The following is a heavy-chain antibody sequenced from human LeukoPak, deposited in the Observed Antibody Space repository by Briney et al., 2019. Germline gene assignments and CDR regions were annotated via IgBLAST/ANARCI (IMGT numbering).Heavy chain of an antibody. D-gene: IGHD1-26*01. CDR1: GGSIRSYD. Sequence: PSETLSLTCTVSGGSIRSYDWSWVRQPPGKGLEWVGYIYYSGSTNFNPSLKSRVTISVDPSKNQFSLKLSSVTAADTAVYYCARSTSSGSYGYYYYAMDVWGQGTTVTVSS. V-gene: IGHV4-59*08. J-gene: IGHJ6*02. CDR3: ARSTSSGSYGYYYYAMDV. CDR2: IYYSGST.